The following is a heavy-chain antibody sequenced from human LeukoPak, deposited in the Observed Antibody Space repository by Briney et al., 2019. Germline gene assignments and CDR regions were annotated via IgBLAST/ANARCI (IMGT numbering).Heavy chain of an antibody. D-gene: IGHD4-17*01. CDR3: ARDYGDYPLDY. Sequence: PGRSLRLSCAASGFTFSSYAMHWVRQAPGKGLEWVAVISYDGSNKYYADSVKGRFTISRDNSKNTLYLQMNSLRAEDTAVYYCARDYGDYPLDYWGQGTLVTVSS. J-gene: IGHJ4*02. V-gene: IGHV3-30-3*01. CDR2: ISYDGSNK. CDR1: GFTFSSYA.